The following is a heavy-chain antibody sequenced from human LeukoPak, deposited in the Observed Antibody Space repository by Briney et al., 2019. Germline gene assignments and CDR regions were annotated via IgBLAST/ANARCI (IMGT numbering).Heavy chain of an antibody. J-gene: IGHJ5*02. CDR2: INPNSGGT. Sequence: ASVKVSCKASGYTFTGYYMHWVRQAPGQGLEWVGWINPNSGGTNYAQKFQGRVTMTRDTSISTAYMELSRLRSDDTAVYYCARAALPDYSNANWFDPWGQGTLVTVSS. CDR1: GYTFTGYY. D-gene: IGHD4-11*01. V-gene: IGHV1-2*02. CDR3: ARAALPDYSNANWFDP.